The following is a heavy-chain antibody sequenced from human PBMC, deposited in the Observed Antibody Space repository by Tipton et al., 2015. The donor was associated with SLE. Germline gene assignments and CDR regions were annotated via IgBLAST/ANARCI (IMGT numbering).Heavy chain of an antibody. CDR1: GGSFSGYY. J-gene: IGHJ5*02. V-gene: IGHV4-34*01. CDR2: INHSGST. CDR3: ARGSAIAARPNWFDP. D-gene: IGHD6-6*01. Sequence: TLSLTCAVYGGSFSGYYWSWIRQPPGKGLEWIGEINHSGSTNYNPSLKSRVTISVDTSKNQFSLKLSSVTAADTAVYYCARGSAIAARPNWFDPWGQGTLVTVPS.